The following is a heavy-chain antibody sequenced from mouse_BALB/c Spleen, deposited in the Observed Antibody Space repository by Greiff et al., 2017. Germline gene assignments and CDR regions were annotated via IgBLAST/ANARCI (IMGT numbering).Heavy chain of an antibody. CDR1: GYTFTDYE. Sequence: QVHVKQSGAELVRPGASVTLSCKASGYTFTDYEMHWVKQTPVHGLEWIGAIDPETGGTAYNQKFKGKATLTADKSSSTAYMELRSLTSEDSAVYYCTEPRLDYWGQGTTLTVSS. J-gene: IGHJ2*01. CDR2: IDPETGGT. CDR3: TEPRLDY. V-gene: IGHV1-15*01.